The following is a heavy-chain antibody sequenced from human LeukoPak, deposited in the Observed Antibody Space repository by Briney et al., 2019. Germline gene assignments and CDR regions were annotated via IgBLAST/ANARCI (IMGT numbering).Heavy chain of an antibody. J-gene: IGHJ4*02. V-gene: IGHV3-33*01. CDR3: ASSAGALIDC. Sequence: GGSLRLSCAASGFTFSNYDMHWVRQAPGKGLEWVAAIWFDGSNKSYADSVKGRFTISRDNSKNTLDLQMNSLRAEDTAVYYCASSAGALIDCWGQGTLVIVSS. CDR2: IWFDGSNK. D-gene: IGHD6-19*01. CDR1: GFTFSNYD.